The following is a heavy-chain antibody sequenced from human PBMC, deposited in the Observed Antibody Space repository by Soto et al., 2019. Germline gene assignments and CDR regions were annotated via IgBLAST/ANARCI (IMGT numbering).Heavy chain of an antibody. V-gene: IGHV3-48*02. D-gene: IGHD3-3*01. J-gene: IGHJ6*02. Sequence: GSLRLSCAASDYTFSTYSMNWVRQAPGKGLEWAAYISYDSETTSYADSVKGRFTISRDDAKNSLYLQMNSLRDEDSAVYYCARLYYDYVWGQGTTVTVSS. CDR3: ARLYYDYV. CDR1: DYTFSTYS. CDR2: ISYDSETT.